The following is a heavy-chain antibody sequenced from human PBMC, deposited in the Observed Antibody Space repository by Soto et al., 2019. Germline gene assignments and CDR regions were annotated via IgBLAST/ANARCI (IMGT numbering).Heavy chain of an antibody. CDR2: ISSSSI. Sequence: GGSLRLSCAASGFTFSSYSMHWVRQAPGKGPEWVSYISSSSIYYADSVKGRFTVSRDNAKNSLYLQMNSLGAEDTAVYYCARDVYQLPLTVFDYWGQGALVTVSS. V-gene: IGHV3-48*01. CDR1: GFTFSSYS. D-gene: IGHD2-2*02. CDR3: ARDVYQLPLTVFDY. J-gene: IGHJ4*02.